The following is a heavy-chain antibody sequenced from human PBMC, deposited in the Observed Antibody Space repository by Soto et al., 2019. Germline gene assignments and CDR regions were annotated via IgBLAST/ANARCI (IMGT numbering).Heavy chain of an antibody. CDR2: IYYSGST. Sequence: SETLSLTCTVSGGSISSSSYYWGWIRQPPGKGLEWIGSIYYSGSTYYNPSLKSRVTISVDTSKNQFSLKLSSVTAADTAVYYFARSMVRGVIMSVAFDIWGQGTMVTVSS. CDR3: ARSMVRGVIMSVAFDI. J-gene: IGHJ3*02. D-gene: IGHD3-10*01. V-gene: IGHV4-39*01. CDR1: GGSISSSSYY.